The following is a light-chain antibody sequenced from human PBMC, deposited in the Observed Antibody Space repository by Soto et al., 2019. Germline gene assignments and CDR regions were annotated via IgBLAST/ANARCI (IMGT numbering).Light chain of an antibody. CDR3: QQYNNWYS. J-gene: IGKJ2*03. V-gene: IGKV3-15*01. CDR1: QSVSSN. Sequence: EIEMTQSPATLSVSPGERATLSCRASQSVSSNLAWYQQKPGQAPRLLIYGVSTRATGIPARFSGSGSGTEFTLNISSLQSEDFAVYYCQQYNNWYSFGQGTKLEIK. CDR2: GVS.